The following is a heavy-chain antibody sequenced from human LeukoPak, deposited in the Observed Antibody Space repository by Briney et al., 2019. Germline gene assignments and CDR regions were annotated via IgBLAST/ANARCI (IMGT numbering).Heavy chain of an antibody. V-gene: IGHV3-48*04. CDR3: ARRIGAEYYYDSTAPPFDY. Sequence: GGSLRLSCAASGFTFSSYSMNWVRQAPGKGLEWVSYISSSSSTIYYADSVKGRFTISRDNAKNSLYLQMNSLRAEDTAVYYCARRIGAEYYYDSTAPPFDYWGQGTLVTVSS. CDR1: GFTFSSYS. J-gene: IGHJ4*02. CDR2: ISSSSSTI. D-gene: IGHD3-22*01.